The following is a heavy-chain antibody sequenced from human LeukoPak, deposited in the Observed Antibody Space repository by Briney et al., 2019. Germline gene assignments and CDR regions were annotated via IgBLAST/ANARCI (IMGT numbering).Heavy chain of an antibody. CDR3: ARTKKEDVYYDGIDV. J-gene: IGHJ6*02. V-gene: IGHV3-30*03. CDR2: ISFDERDK. CDR1: GFTFSTYG. Sequence: QPGGSLRLSCAASGFTFSTYGMHWVSQAPGKGLEWVTLISFDERDKFYADSVKGRFTISRDNSRNTLYLQINSLRGEDTRVYYCARTKKEDVYYDGIDVWSQGTTVTFSS.